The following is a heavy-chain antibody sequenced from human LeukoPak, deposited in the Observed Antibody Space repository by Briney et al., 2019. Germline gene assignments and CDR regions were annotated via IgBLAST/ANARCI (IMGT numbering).Heavy chain of an antibody. J-gene: IGHJ5*02. Sequence: GESLKISCKGSGYSFTSYWIGRVRQMPGKGLEWMGIIYPGDSDTRYSPSFQGQVTISADKSISTAYLQWSSLKASDTAMYYCARRGGYCSSTSCYGNNWFDPWGQGTLVTVSS. CDR3: ARRGGYCSSTSCYGNNWFDP. CDR2: IYPGDSDT. CDR1: GYSFTSYW. V-gene: IGHV5-51*01. D-gene: IGHD2-2*01.